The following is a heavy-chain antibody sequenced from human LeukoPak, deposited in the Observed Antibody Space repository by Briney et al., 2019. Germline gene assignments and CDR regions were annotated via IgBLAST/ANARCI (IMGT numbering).Heavy chain of an antibody. CDR3: ARASGRANH. CDR2: ISNSGVTI. J-gene: IGHJ4*02. Sequence: GGSLRLSCAASGFTFSDYYMSWSREAPGKGLEWLSYISNSGVTIYYADSVKGRFTISRDNAKNSLYLQMNSLRAEDTAIYYCARASGRANHWGQGTLDTVSS. CDR1: GFTFSDYY. V-gene: IGHV3-11*01.